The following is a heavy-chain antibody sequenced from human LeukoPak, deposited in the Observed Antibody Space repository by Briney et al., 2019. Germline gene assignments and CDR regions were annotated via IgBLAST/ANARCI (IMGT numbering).Heavy chain of an antibody. Sequence: SETLSLTCTVSGGSISSYYWSWIRQPPGKGLEWIGYIYYSGSTNYNPSLKSQVTISVDTSKNQFYLKLSSVTAADTAVYYCARSLGGYCSSTSCYQEYYFDYWGQGTLVTVSS. V-gene: IGHV4-59*01. CDR2: IYYSGST. D-gene: IGHD2-2*01. CDR1: GGSISSYY. CDR3: ARSLGGYCSSTSCYQEYYFDY. J-gene: IGHJ4*02.